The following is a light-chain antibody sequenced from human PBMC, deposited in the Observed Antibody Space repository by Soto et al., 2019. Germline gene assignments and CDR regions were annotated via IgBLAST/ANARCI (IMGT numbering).Light chain of an antibody. V-gene: IGKV1-9*01. CDR2: AAS. J-gene: IGKJ1*01. CDR1: QGISSY. CDR3: QQLNSYPRT. Sequence: DLPLTQSPSFLSASVGDRVTITCRASQGISSYLAWYQQKPGKAPKLLIYAASTLQSGVPSRFSGSGSGTEFTLTISSLQPEDFATYYCQQLNSYPRTFGQGTKVEIK.